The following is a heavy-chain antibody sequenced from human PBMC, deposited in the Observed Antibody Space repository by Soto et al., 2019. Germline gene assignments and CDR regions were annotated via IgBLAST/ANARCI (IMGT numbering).Heavy chain of an antibody. J-gene: IGHJ5*02. CDR2: ISGYNGNT. Sequence: ASVKVSCKASGYTFTNYGISWVRQAPGQGLEWMGWISGYNGNTIYAQNLQGRVTMTTDTPTNTAYMELRSLRSDDTAGYYCARGVGSGSYYNQYNWFDPWGQGTLVTVSS. CDR3: ARGVGSGSYYNQYNWFDP. D-gene: IGHD3-10*01. V-gene: IGHV1-18*01. CDR1: GYTFTNYG.